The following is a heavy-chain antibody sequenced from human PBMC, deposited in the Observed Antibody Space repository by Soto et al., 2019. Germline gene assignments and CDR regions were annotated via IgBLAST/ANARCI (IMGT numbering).Heavy chain of an antibody. D-gene: IGHD3-16*02. CDR1: GGSISKSGYY. CDR2: IYDSGGT. V-gene: IGHV4-31*03. J-gene: IGHJ4*02. CDR3: ATMTPGYLQTPVDY. Sequence: QVQLQESGPGLVKPSQTLSLTCTVSGGSISKSGYYWSWIRQHPGKGLEWIGYIYDSGGTYYNPSLKSRVTISIDTSKNQFSLKLSSVTAADTAVYYCATMTPGYLQTPVDYWGQGTLVTVSS.